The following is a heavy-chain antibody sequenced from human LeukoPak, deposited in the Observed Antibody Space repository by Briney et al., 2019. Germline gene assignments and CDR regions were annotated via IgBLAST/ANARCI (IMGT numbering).Heavy chain of an antibody. V-gene: IGHV1-18*01. CDR1: GYTFTSYG. J-gene: IGHJ4*02. CDR2: ISAYNGNT. Sequence: GASVKVSCKASGYTFTSYGISWVRQAPGQGLEWMGWISAYNGNTNYRQKLQGRVTMTTDTFMGTAYMDLRSLRSDDTAIYYCARDSPDGSGTYYNDSPDYWGQGTLVTVSS. CDR3: ARDSPDGSGTYYNDSPDY. D-gene: IGHD3-10*01.